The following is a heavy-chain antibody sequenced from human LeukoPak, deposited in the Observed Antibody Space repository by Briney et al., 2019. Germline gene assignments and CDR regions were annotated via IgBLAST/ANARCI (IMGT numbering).Heavy chain of an antibody. Sequence: VASVKVSCKASGYTFTGYYMHWVRQAPGQGLEWMGWINPNSGGTNYAQKFQGRVTMTRDTSISTAYMELSRLRSDDTAVYYCARSQWDYPSRFDPWGQGTLVTVSS. J-gene: IGHJ5*02. CDR1: GYTFTGYY. CDR3: ARSQWDYPSRFDP. V-gene: IGHV1-2*02. CDR2: INPNSGGT. D-gene: IGHD1-7*01.